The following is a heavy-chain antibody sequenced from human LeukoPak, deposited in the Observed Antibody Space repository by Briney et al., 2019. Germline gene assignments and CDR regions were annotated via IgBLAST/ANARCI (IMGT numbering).Heavy chain of an antibody. CDR2: IDHSGST. Sequence: SETLSLTCAVYGGSFSGYYWSWIRQPPGKGLEWIGEIDHSGSTNYNPSLKSRVTISVDTSKNQFSLKLSSVTAADTAVYYCARGASYYAPFDYWGQGTLVTVSS. CDR3: ARGASYYAPFDY. D-gene: IGHD3-10*01. V-gene: IGHV4-34*01. J-gene: IGHJ4*02. CDR1: GGSFSGYY.